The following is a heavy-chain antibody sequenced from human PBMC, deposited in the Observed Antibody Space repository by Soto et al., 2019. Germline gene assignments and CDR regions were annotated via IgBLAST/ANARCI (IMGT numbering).Heavy chain of an antibody. D-gene: IGHD3-10*01. Sequence: QMQLVESGVGVVQPGRSLRLSCAASGFSFNSYGMHWVRQAPGKGLEWVAFISYDGTNKFYGDSVKGRFTISRDNSKSTLYLQMNSLRPEDTAVYYCAKTGVSVVRGVPQGFDYWGQGTLVTVSS. J-gene: IGHJ4*02. CDR3: AKTGVSVVRGVPQGFDY. V-gene: IGHV3-30*18. CDR1: GFSFNSYG. CDR2: ISYDGTNK.